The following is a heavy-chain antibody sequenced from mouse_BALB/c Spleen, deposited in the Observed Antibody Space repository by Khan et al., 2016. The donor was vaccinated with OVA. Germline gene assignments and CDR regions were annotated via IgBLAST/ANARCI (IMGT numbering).Heavy chain of an antibody. CDR1: GFSLTTYG. J-gene: IGHJ3*01. Sequence: VQLKESGPGLVQPSQSLSITCTVSGFSLTTYGVHWVRQSPGKGLEWLGVIWSGGSTDYNAAFISRLSISKDNSKSQVFFKMNSLQANDTAIYYWARNYDYDEGLAYWGQGTLVTVSA. CDR3: ARNYDYDEGLAY. D-gene: IGHD2-4*01. V-gene: IGHV2-2*02. CDR2: IWSGGST.